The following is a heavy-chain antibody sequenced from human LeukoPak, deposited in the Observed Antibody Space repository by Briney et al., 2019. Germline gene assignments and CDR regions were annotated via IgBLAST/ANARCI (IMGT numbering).Heavy chain of an antibody. Sequence: GGSLRLSCAASGFTLSNYWMHWVRQAPGKGPVWVSRVNPDGSRIDYAESVRGRFTISRDSAKNTLFLQMNSLRAEDTAVYYCSRDFVGADDYWGQGTLVTVSS. CDR2: VNPDGSRI. D-gene: IGHD1-26*01. V-gene: IGHV3-74*01. CDR3: SRDFVGADDY. CDR1: GFTLSNYW. J-gene: IGHJ4*02.